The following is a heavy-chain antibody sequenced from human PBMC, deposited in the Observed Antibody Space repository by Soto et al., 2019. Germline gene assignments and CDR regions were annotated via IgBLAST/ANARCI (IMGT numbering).Heavy chain of an antibody. V-gene: IGHV1-69*13. CDR2: IIPIFGTA. D-gene: IGHD6-19*01. CDR1: GGTFSSYA. Sequence: ASVKVSCKASGGTFSSYASSWVRQAPGQGLEWMGGIIPIFGTANYAQKLQGRVTITADESTSTAYMELSSLRSEDTAVYYCARDAHRRIAVDGIFGCSGQGTLVTFCS. J-gene: IGHJ4*02. CDR3: ARDAHRRIAVDGIFGC.